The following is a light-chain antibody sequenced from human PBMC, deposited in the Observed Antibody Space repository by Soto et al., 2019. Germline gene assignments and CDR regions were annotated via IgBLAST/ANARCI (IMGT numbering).Light chain of an antibody. CDR1: QRVSSSY. CDR3: QRYGSSPPFT. J-gene: IGKJ2*01. V-gene: IGKV3-20*01. Sequence: EIVLTQSPGTLSLSPGERATLSCRASQRVSSSYLAWYQQKPGQAPRLLIYGASSRATGIPDRFSGSGSGKDFTLTISRLVAEDFAVYFCQRYGSSPPFTFGQGTKVEI. CDR2: GAS.